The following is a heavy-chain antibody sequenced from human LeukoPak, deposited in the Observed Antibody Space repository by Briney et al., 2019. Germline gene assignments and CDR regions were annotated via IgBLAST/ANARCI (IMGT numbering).Heavy chain of an antibody. CDR2: INPNSGGT. CDR3: AREYYYGSGSYYAPDYYYYYGMDV. Sequence: GASVKVSCKASGYTFTGYYMRWVRQAPGQGLEWMGWINPNSGGTNYAQKFQGRVTMTRDTSISTAYMELSRLRSDDTAVYYCAREYYYGSGSYYAPDYYYYYGMDVWGQGTTVTVSS. V-gene: IGHV1-2*02. D-gene: IGHD3-10*01. CDR1: GYTFTGYY. J-gene: IGHJ6*02.